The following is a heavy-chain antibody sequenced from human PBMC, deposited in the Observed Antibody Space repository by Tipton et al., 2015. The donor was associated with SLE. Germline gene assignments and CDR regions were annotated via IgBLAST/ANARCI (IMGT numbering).Heavy chain of an antibody. CDR3: AKDTRRSSGWSTRGFDI. V-gene: IGHV3-7*03. CDR2: IKHDGSET. Sequence: SLRLSCAASGFSFSAYWMGWVRQAPGMGLEWVATIKHDGSETAYVGSVKGRSTISRDNAKNSLYLQMNSLRPEDTAFYYCAKDTRRSSGWSTRGFDIWGQGTMVTVSS. CDR1: GFSFSAYW. D-gene: IGHD6-19*01. J-gene: IGHJ3*02.